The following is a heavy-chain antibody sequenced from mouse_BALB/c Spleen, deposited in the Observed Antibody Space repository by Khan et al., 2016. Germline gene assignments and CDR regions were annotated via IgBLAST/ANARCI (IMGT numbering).Heavy chain of an antibody. CDR1: GYSLTRYG. CDR2: IWAGGST. J-gene: IGHJ2*01. D-gene: IGHD3-3*01. CDR3: ASSKYLARN. Sequence: QVQLKESGPGLVAPSQSLSITCTVYGYSLTRYGVHWVRQPPGKGLEWLGLIWAGGSTNYNWALMSRLSISIDNSKSLVFLIMNSLQTDDTALYCCASSKYLARNWGQGTTLTVSS. V-gene: IGHV2-9*02.